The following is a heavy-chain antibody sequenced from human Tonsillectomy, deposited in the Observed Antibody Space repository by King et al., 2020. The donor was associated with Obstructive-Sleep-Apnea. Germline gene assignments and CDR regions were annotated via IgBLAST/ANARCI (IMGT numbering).Heavy chain of an antibody. CDR1: GGSIRSSGYY. CDR3: ARGLAEGYIFGSFEGGTLDV. V-gene: IGHV4-39*07. D-gene: IGHD3-3*02. J-gene: IGHJ6*01. Sequence: QLQESGPELVKPSETLSLTCTVSGGSIRSSGYYWVWIRQSPGKGLEWIGSISYRGSSSHNPSLKSRVTISVDTSRNQFSLKLSSLTAADTAVYYCARGLAEGYIFGSFEGGTLDVWGQGTTVTVDS. CDR2: ISYRGSS.